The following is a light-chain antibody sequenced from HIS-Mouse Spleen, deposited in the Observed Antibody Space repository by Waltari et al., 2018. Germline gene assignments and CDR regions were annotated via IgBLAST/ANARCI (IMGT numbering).Light chain of an antibody. J-gene: IGKJ2*01. CDR2: GAS. CDR3: QQYNNWPPYT. Sequence: EIVMTQSPATLSVSPGERATLSCRASQSVSSNLACYQQKPGQAPRLLLYGASTRATGIPARFSGSGSGTEFTLTISSMQSEDFAVYYCQQYNNWPPYTFGQGTKLEIK. CDR1: QSVSSN. V-gene: IGKV3-15*01.